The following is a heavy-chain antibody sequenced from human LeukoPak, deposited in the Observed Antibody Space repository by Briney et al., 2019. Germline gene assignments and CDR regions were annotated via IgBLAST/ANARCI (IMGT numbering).Heavy chain of an antibody. D-gene: IGHD6-13*01. J-gene: IGHJ1*01. V-gene: IGHV4-59*12. CDR2: IYYSGST. CDR3: GYSSSWYEEYFQH. Sequence: SETLSLTCTVSGGSISSYYWSWIRQPPGKGLEWIGYIYYSGSTNYNPSLKSRVTISVDTSKNQFSLKLSSVTAADTAVYYCGYSSSWYEEYFQHWGQGTLVTVSS. CDR1: GGSISSYY.